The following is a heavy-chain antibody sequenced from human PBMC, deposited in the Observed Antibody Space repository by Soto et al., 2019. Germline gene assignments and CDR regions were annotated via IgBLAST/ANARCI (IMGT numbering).Heavy chain of an antibody. V-gene: IGHV2-5*01. J-gene: IGHJ4*02. D-gene: IGHD3-22*01. CDR1: GFSLSTSGVG. Sequence: ESGPTLVNPTQTLTLTCTFSGFSLSTSGVGVGWIRQPPGKALEWLALIYWNDDKRYSPSLKSRLTITKDTSKNQVVLTMTNMDPLDTAPYSCAHSPHYDSSGYYLVGYFDYWRQGTLVTVSS. CDR3: AHSPHYDSSGYYLVGYFDY. CDR2: IYWNDDK.